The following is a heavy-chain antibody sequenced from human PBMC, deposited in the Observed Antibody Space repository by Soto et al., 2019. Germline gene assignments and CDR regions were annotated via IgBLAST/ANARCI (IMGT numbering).Heavy chain of an antibody. D-gene: IGHD3-22*01. CDR2: ISYDGSNK. V-gene: IGHV3-30*18. Sequence: GGSLRLSCAASGFTFSSYGMHWVRQAPGKGLEWVAVISYDGSNKYYADSVKGRFTISRDNSKNTLYLQMNSLRAEDTAVYYCAEALYYYDSRPNDAFDIWGQGTMVTVSS. J-gene: IGHJ3*02. CDR1: GFTFSSYG. CDR3: AEALYYYDSRPNDAFDI.